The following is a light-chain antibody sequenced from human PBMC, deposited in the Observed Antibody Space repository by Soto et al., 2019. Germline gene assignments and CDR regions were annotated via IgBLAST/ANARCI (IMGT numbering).Light chain of an antibody. V-gene: IGLV1-44*01. CDR3: AAWDDSLDGVV. J-gene: IGLJ2*01. CDR1: SSNIGSNT. Sequence: QSVLTQPPSASGTPGQRVSFSCSGSSSNIGSNTVNWYQQLPGTAPKLLVYSNDQRPSGVPDRFSGSKSGTSASLAISGLHSEDEADYYCAAWDDSLDGVVFGGGTKLTDL. CDR2: SND.